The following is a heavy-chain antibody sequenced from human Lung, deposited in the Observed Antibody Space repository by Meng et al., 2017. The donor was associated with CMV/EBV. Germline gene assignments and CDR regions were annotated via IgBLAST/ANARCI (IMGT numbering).Heavy chain of an antibody. CDR1: GFTFSSYG. CDR3: ARDPLYDLGNFYYYGMDV. Sequence: SLKISXVASGFTFSSYGVSWVRQAPGKGLEWVSYISGSGSTIYYADSVKGRFTISRDNAKNSLHLQMNSLRAEDTAVYYCARDPLYDLGNFYYYGMDVWGQGTTVTVSS. CDR2: ISGSGSTI. V-gene: IGHV3-48*03. J-gene: IGHJ6*02. D-gene: IGHD3-3*01.